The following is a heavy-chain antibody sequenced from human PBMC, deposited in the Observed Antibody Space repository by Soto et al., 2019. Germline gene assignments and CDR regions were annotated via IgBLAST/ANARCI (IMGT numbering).Heavy chain of an antibody. J-gene: IGHJ5*02. V-gene: IGHV1-46*01. CDR2: INPSGGST. CDR3: AREDIVVVVAATRWFDP. D-gene: IGHD2-15*01. CDR1: GYTFTSYY. Sequence: QVQLVQSGAEVKKPGASVKVSCKASGYTFTSYYMHWVRQAPGQGLEWMGIINPSGGSTSYAQKFQGRVTMTRDTSTSTVYMELSSLRSEDTAVYYCAREDIVVVVAATRWFDPWGQGTLVTVSS.